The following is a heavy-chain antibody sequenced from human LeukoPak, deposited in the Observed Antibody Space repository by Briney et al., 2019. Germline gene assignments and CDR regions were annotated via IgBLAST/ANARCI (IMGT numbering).Heavy chain of an antibody. CDR3: ARGLYFDWLLPTDY. V-gene: IGHV3-48*02. CDR1: GFTFSSYS. D-gene: IGHD3-9*01. Sequence: GGSLRLSCAASGFTFSSYSMNWVRQAPGKGLEWVSYISSSSSTIYYADSVKGRFTISRDNAKNSLYLQMNSLRDEDTAVYYCARGLYFDWLLPTDYWGQGTLVTVSS. CDR2: ISSSSSTI. J-gene: IGHJ4*02.